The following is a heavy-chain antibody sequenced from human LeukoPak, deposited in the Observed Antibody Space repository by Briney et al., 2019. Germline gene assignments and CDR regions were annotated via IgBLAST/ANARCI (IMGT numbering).Heavy chain of an antibody. Sequence: PGRSLRLSCAASGFTFSSYAMHWVRQAPGKGLEWVAVISYDGSNKYYADSVKGRFTISRDNSKNTLYLQMNSLRAEDTAVYYCARDGRRVLRFLEWLSETSYFDYWGQGTLVTVSS. V-gene: IGHV3-30-3*01. CDR2: ISYDGSNK. J-gene: IGHJ4*02. CDR3: ARDGRRVLRFLEWLSETSYFDY. CDR1: GFTFSSYA. D-gene: IGHD3-3*01.